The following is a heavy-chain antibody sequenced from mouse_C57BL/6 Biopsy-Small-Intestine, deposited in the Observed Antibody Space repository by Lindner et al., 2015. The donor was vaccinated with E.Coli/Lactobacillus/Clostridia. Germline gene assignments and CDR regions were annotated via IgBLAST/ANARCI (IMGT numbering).Heavy chain of an antibody. V-gene: IGHV1-75*01. J-gene: IGHJ4*01. Sequence: VQLQESGPDPXVKPGASVKISCKASGYTFTDYYINWVKQRPGQGLEWIGWIFPGSGSTYYNERFKGTATLTVDKSSSTAYMQLSSLTSEDSAVYFCARRRVNYYGSSYDAMDYWGQGTSVTVSS. CDR2: IFPGSGST. D-gene: IGHD1-1*01. CDR3: ARRRVNYYGSSYDAMDY. CDR1: GYTFTDYY.